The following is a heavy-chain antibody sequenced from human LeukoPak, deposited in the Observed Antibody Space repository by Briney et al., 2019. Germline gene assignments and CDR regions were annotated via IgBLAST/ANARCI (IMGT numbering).Heavy chain of an antibody. J-gene: IGHJ6*03. V-gene: IGHV3-21*01. D-gene: IGHD4-11*01. CDR3: ARVPTQNYYYYMDV. Sequence: GGSLRLSCAASGFTFSSYSMNWVRQAPGKGLEWVSSISSSSSYIYYADSVKGRFTISRDNAKNSLYLQMNSLRAEDTAVYYCARVPTQNYYYYMDVWGKGTTVTVSS. CDR2: ISSSSSYI. CDR1: GFTFSSYS.